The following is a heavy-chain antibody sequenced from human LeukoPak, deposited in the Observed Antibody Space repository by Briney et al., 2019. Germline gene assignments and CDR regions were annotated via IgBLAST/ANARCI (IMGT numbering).Heavy chain of an antibody. J-gene: IGHJ4*02. CDR1: GGSISSGSYY. CDR3: TRTRLEGSYSFDY. V-gene: IGHV4-61*02. CDR2: IYTSGST. D-gene: IGHD1-26*01. Sequence: SQTLSLTCTVSGGSISSGSYYWSWIRQPAGKGLEWIGRIYTSGSTNYNPSLKSRVTISVDTSKNQFSLKLSSVTAADTAVYYCTRTRLEGSYSFDYWGQGTLVTVSS.